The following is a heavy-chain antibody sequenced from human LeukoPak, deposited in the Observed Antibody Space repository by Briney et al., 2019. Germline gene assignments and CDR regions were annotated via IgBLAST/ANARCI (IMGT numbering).Heavy chain of an antibody. CDR3: GRDAGDGYNPADY. V-gene: IGHV1-2*02. CDR2: INADSGDT. CDR1: GYTFTGHY. Sequence: GASVTVSCKASGYTFTGHYMHWVRQAHGQGLEGVGWINADSGDTSSAQKLHGRVAMTRDTSISTDYMELSSLRSDDTAVYYCGRDAGDGYNPADYWGQGTLLTVSS. J-gene: IGHJ4*02. D-gene: IGHD5-24*01.